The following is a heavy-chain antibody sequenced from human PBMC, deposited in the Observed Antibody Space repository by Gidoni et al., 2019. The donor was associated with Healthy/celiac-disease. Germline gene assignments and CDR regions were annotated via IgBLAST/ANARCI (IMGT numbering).Heavy chain of an antibody. D-gene: IGHD3-3*01. J-gene: IGHJ4*02. V-gene: IGHV3-23*01. Sequence: EVQLLESGGGLVQPGGSLRLSCAASGFTFSSYAMSWVRQAPGKGLEWVSAISGSGGSTYYADSVKGRFTISRDNSKNTLYLQRNSLRAEDTAVYYCAKVASRAGSAIFGVVIIHFDYWGQGTLVTVSS. CDR1: GFTFSSYA. CDR2: ISGSGGST. CDR3: AKVASRAGSAIFGVVIIHFDY.